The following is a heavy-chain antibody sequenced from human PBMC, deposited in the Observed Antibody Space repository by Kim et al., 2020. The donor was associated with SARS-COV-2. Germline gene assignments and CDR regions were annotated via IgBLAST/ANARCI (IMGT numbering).Heavy chain of an antibody. V-gene: IGHV3-7*01. CDR3: GRDYSD. Sequence: GGSLRLSCTASGFTFTTHWMSWVRQAPGKGLEWVANIKEDGSETYYVDSVKGRFTISRDNAKNSVYLQMNSLRAEDTAVYFCGRDYSDWGQGTLVTVSS. D-gene: IGHD6-13*01. CDR1: GFTFTTHW. J-gene: IGHJ4*02. CDR2: IKEDGSET.